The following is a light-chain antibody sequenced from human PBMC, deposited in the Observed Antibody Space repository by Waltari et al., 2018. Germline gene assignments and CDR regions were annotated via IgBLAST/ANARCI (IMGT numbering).Light chain of an antibody. CDR1: QSVSSN. V-gene: IGKV3-15*01. CDR3: QYRLT. Sequence: EIVMTQSPATLSVSPGDRATLSCRASQSVSSNLAWYQQKPGQAPRLPIYGASTRATGIPARFSGSGSGTEFTLTISSLQSEDCAGYYWQYRLTFGQGTKVE. J-gene: IGKJ1*01. CDR2: GAS.